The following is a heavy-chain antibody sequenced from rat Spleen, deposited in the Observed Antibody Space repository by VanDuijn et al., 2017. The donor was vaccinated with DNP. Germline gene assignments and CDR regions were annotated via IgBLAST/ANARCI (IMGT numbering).Heavy chain of an antibody. Sequence: EVQLVESGGGLVQPGRSLKLSCAASGFTFSDYYMAWVRQAPTKGLERVAYIRYDGGSIHYGDSVKGRFTIFRDNTKSTLYLQMNSLRSEDMATYYCARHVLPLRVWDYWGQGVMVTVSS. D-gene: IGHD1-4*01. CDR3: ARHVLPLRVWDY. J-gene: IGHJ2*01. V-gene: IGHV5-22*01. CDR1: GFTFSDYY. CDR2: IRYDGGSI.